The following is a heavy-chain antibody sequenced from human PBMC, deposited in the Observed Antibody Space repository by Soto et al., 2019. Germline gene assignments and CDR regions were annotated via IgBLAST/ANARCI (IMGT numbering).Heavy chain of an antibody. CDR3: ARDHQGNWYFNL. Sequence: EVQLVESGGGLIQPGGSLRLSCAASGFTVSSNYMSWVRQAPGKGLEWVSVMYSGGSTYYADSVKGRFTISRDNSKNTLFLQMNSLRADDTAVYYYARDHQGNWYFNLWGRGTLVTVSS. D-gene: IGHD3-10*01. V-gene: IGHV3-53*01. CDR2: MYSGGST. J-gene: IGHJ2*01. CDR1: GFTVSSNY.